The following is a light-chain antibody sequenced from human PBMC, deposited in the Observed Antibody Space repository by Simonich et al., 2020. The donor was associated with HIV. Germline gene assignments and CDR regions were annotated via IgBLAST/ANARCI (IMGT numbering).Light chain of an antibody. V-gene: IGKV1-5*03. J-gene: IGKJ4*01. CDR3: QLYGSLALT. CDR1: KSIRNW. CDR2: KAS. Sequence: DIQMTQSPSTLSASVVDRVTITCRASKSIRNWLAWYQKKPGKAPKLLIYKASSLESGVPSRFNGSGSGTDFTLTISRLEPEDFAVYHCQLYGSLALTFGGGTKVEIK.